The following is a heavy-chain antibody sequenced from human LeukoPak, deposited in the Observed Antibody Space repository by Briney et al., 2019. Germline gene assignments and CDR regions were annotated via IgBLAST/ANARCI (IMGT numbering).Heavy chain of an antibody. J-gene: IGHJ3*02. CDR2: LYAGDSDT. CDR3: AAYPYYDFWSGSVNAFDI. CDR1: GSPFTSYS. V-gene: IGHV5-51*01. D-gene: IGHD3-3*01. Sequence: RGGSLQVSCQGSGSPFTSYSSGGGRQVPGKGLGWMGTLYAGDSDTRYSPSFQGQVTISADKSISTAYLQWSSLKASDTAMYYCAAYPYYDFWSGSVNAFDIWGQGTMVTVSS.